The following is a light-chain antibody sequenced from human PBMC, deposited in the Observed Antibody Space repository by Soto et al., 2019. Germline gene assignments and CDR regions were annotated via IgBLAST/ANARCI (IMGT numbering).Light chain of an antibody. CDR1: SSDIGAYKF. J-gene: IGLJ2*01. CDR2: EVS. CDR3: SLSAGTNTVV. Sequence: QSALTQPPSASGSPGQSVAISCTVTSSDIGAYKFLSWYQQHPGKAPKLIIYEVSIRPSGVPDRFSGSKSGNTASLTVSGLLAEDEADYHCSLSAGTNTVVFGGGTKVTVL. V-gene: IGLV2-8*01.